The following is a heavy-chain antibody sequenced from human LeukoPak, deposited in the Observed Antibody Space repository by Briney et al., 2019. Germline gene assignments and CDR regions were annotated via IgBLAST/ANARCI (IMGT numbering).Heavy chain of an antibody. D-gene: IGHD2-15*01. Sequence: VASVKVSCKASGYTFTDYFMHWVRQAPGQGLEWMGWINPKSGGTNFAQKFQGRATMTRDTSISTAYMELSRMTSDDTAVYYCARSCTGASCYDYGMDVWGQGTTVTVS. CDR2: INPKSGGT. V-gene: IGHV1-2*02. J-gene: IGHJ6*02. CDR3: ARSCTGASCYDYGMDV. CDR1: GYTFTDYF.